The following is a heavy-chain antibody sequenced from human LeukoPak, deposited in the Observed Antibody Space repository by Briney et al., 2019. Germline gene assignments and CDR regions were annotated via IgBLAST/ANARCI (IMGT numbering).Heavy chain of an antibody. CDR2: ISWNSGSI. CDR1: GFTFDDYA. J-gene: IGHJ6*02. Sequence: GGSLRLSCAASGFTFDDYATHWVRQAPGKGLEWVSGISWNSGSIGYADSVKGRLTISRDNAKNSLYLQMNSLRAEDTALYYCAKGRQWLVPDGMDVWGQGTTVTVSS. CDR3: AKGRQWLVPDGMDV. V-gene: IGHV3-9*01. D-gene: IGHD6-19*01.